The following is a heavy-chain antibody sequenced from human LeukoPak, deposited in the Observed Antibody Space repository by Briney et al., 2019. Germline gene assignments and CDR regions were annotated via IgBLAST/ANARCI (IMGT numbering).Heavy chain of an antibody. CDR2: IKQDGSEK. J-gene: IGHJ4*02. CDR3: ARMGLYHVYYDILTGFDY. CDR1: GFTFSSYW. D-gene: IGHD3-9*01. Sequence: GGSLRLSCAASGFTFSSYWMSWVRQAPGKGLEWVANIKQDGSEKYYVDSVKGRFTIPRDNAKNSLYLQMNSLRAEDTAVYYCARMGLYHVYYDILTGFDYWGQGTLVTVSS. V-gene: IGHV3-7*01.